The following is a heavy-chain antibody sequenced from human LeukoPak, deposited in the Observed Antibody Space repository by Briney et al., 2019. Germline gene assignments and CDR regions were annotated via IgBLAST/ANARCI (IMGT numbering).Heavy chain of an antibody. Sequence: GGSLRLSCAASGFTFSSYWMNWARQAPGKGLEWVASINHNGNVNYYVDSVKGRFTISRDNAKNSLYLQMSNLRAEDTAVYFCARGGGLDVWGEGATVTVSS. CDR2: INHNGNVN. V-gene: IGHV3-7*03. J-gene: IGHJ6*04. D-gene: IGHD3-16*01. CDR3: ARGGGLDV. CDR1: GFTFSSYW.